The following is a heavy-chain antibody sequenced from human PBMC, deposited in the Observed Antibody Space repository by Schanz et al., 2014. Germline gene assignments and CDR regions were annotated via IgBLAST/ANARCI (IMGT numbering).Heavy chain of an antibody. J-gene: IGHJ4*02. D-gene: IGHD3-22*01. CDR2: ISTSGST. Sequence: QVQLQESGPGLVKPSETLSLTCTVSGGSMSSFYWNWIRQPAGKGLEWIGRISTSGSTNYNPSLRSRVSMSIGTSKTLFSRRLSSLTAADTAVYYCATWRGDDSGGHGQFDYWGQGALVTVSS. CDR1: GGSMSSFY. V-gene: IGHV4-4*07. CDR3: ATWRGDDSGGHGQFDY.